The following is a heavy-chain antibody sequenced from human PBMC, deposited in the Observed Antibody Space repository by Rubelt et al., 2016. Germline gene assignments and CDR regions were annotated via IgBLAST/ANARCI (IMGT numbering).Heavy chain of an antibody. CDR1: GFTFTNYA. V-gene: IGHV3-23*04. D-gene: IGHD6-6*01. J-gene: IGHJ4*02. CDR2: ISATGGDT. Sequence: EVQLVESGGGFVQPGGSLRLSCAASGFTFTNYAMTWARQAPGKGLEWLSAISATGGDTYYANSVNGRFTISRDNSKNTVYLQLNSLTADDTAVYYCAKEGSIADDYWGQGTLVTVSS. CDR3: AKEGSIADDY.